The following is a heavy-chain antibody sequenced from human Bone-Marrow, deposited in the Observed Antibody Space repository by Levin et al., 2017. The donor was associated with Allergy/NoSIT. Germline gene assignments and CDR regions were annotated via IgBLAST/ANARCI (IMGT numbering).Heavy chain of an antibody. CDR3: ASAKNDYGDYWDAFDI. J-gene: IGHJ3*02. D-gene: IGHD4-17*01. V-gene: IGHV4-4*02. CDR2: IYHSGST. CDR1: GGSISSSNW. Sequence: SETLSLTCAVSGGSISSSNWWSWVRQPPGKGLEWIGEIYHSGSTNYNPSLKSRVTISVDKSKNQFSLKLSSVTAADTAVYYCASAKNDYGDYWDAFDIWGQGTMVTVSS.